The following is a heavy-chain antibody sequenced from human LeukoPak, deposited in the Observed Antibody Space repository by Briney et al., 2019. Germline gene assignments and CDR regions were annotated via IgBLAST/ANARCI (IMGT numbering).Heavy chain of an antibody. J-gene: IGHJ6*03. CDR2: ISGSGGIT. CDR1: GFTFSSYA. CDR3: ASRSEEGLDYYYMAV. Sequence: PGGSLRLSCAASGFTFSSYAMSWARQAPGKGLEWVSAISGSGGITYYADSVKGRFTISRDNSKNTLYLQMNSLRAEDTAVYYCASRSEEGLDYYYMAVWGKGTTVTVSS. V-gene: IGHV3-23*01. D-gene: IGHD6-19*01.